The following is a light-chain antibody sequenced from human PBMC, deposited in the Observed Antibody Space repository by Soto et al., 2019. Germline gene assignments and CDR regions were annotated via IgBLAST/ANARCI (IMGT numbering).Light chain of an antibody. CDR3: SSYTSSAPGVL. J-gene: IGLJ2*01. V-gene: IGLV2-14*03. Sequence: QSVLTQPASLSGSPGQSITISCSGTSSDVGGSSYVSWYQQHPGEAPKLMIYDVSYRPSGVSKRFSASKSGNTASLTISGLQAEDEADYFCSSYTSSAPGVLFGGGTKLTVL. CDR1: SSDVGGSSY. CDR2: DVS.